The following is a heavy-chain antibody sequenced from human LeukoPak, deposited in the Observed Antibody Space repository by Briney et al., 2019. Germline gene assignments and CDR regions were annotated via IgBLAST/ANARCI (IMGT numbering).Heavy chain of an antibody. Sequence: PSETLSLTCTVSSGSISSSSYYWGWIRQPPGKGLEWIGSIYYSGSTYYNPSLKSRVTISVDTSKNQFSLKLSSVTAADTAVYYCARLYDSSGYYPPAVAFDIWGQGTMVTVSS. CDR2: IYYSGST. CDR3: ARLYDSSGYYPPAVAFDI. J-gene: IGHJ3*02. V-gene: IGHV4-39*01. CDR1: SGSISSSSYY. D-gene: IGHD3-22*01.